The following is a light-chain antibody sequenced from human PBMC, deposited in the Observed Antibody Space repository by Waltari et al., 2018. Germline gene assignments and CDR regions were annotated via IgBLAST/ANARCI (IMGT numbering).Light chain of an antibody. Sequence: QSALTQPRSVSGSPGQSVTISCTGTRSDFGAYNYFSWYQQHPGKAPKLMIYEVGKRPSGVPDRFSGSKSGNTASLTISGLQAEDEADYYCCSHAGSSVVFGGGTKLTVL. V-gene: IGLV2-11*01. CDR3: CSHAGSSVV. J-gene: IGLJ2*01. CDR2: EVG. CDR1: RSDFGAYNY.